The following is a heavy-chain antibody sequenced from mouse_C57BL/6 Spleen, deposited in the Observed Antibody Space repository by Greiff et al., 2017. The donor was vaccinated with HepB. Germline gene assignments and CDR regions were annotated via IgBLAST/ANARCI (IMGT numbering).Heavy chain of an antibody. Sequence: VQLQQPGAELVKPGASVKLSCKASGYTFTSYWMHWVKQRPGQGLEWIGMIHPNSGSTNYNEKFKSKATLTVDKSSSTAYMQLSSLTSEDSAVYYCASHDVGYAMDYWGQGTSVTVSS. CDR2: IHPNSGST. D-gene: IGHD2-12*01. V-gene: IGHV1-64*01. J-gene: IGHJ4*01. CDR3: ASHDVGYAMDY. CDR1: GYTFTSYW.